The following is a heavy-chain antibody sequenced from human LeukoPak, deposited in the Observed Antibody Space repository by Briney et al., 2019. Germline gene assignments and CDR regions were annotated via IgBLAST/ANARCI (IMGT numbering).Heavy chain of an antibody. D-gene: IGHD3-22*01. V-gene: IGHV4-30-4*01. CDR1: GGSISSGDYY. CDR3: ARPYYYDSRIDP. Sequence: SQTLSLTCTVSGGSISSGDYYWSWIRQPPGKGLEWIAYMYYSGSPYYNPSLKSRVTMSADTSKNQLSLKLSSLTAADTAVYYCARPYYYDSRIDPWGQGILVTVSS. CDR2: MYYSGSP. J-gene: IGHJ5*02.